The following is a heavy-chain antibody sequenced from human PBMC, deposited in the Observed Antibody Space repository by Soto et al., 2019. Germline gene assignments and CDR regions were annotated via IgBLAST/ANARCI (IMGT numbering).Heavy chain of an antibody. CDR3: SFSSASDY. Sequence: GGSLRLSCAASGFTFSGSAMHWVRQASGKGLEWVGRIRSKANSYATAYAASVKGRFTISRDDSKNTAYLQMNSLKTEDTAVYYCSFSSASDYWGQGTLVTVSS. J-gene: IGHJ4*02. D-gene: IGHD6-6*01. CDR1: GFTFSGSA. CDR2: IRSKANSYAT. V-gene: IGHV3-73*01.